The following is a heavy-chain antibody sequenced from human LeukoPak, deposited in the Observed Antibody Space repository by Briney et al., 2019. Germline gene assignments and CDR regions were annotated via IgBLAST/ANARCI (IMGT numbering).Heavy chain of an antibody. CDR1: GYTFTSYD. CDR2: MNPNSGNT. D-gene: IGHD2/OR15-2a*01. J-gene: IGHJ4*02. CDR3: AIRIFHYSSGSDY. Sequence: PRASVKVSCKASGYTFTSYDINWVRQATGQGLEWMGWMNPNSGNTGYAQRFQGRVTMTRNTSISTAYMELSSLRSEDTAVYYCAIRIFHYSSGSDYWGQGTLVTVSS. V-gene: IGHV1-8*01.